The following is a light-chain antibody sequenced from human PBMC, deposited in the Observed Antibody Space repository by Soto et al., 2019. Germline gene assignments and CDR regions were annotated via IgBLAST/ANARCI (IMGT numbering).Light chain of an antibody. CDR3: KQYNNWFSIT. V-gene: IGKV3-15*01. J-gene: IGKJ5*01. CDR1: QSVSSK. Sequence: EIVMTQSPATLSVSPGERAILSCRASQSVSSKLAWYQQKPGQAPRLLIYGASTRATGIPARFSGSGSGTEFTLTISSLQSEDFAVNDCKQYNNWFSITFGQATRLEIK. CDR2: GAS.